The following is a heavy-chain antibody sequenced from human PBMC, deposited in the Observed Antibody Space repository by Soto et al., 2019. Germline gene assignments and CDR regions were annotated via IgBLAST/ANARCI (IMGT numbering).Heavy chain of an antibody. CDR3: PRDLQPYFYYYGMDV. V-gene: IGHV1-18*04. Sequence: ASVKVSCKASGYTLTSYAISWVRQAPGQRLECMGWISAYNCNTNYSQKLHGRATMTTDTPTSKAYIELTSLRSDYTAVYYCPRDLQPYFYYYGMDVWGQGTTVTVSS. CDR1: GYTLTSYA. CDR2: ISAYNCNT. J-gene: IGHJ6*02.